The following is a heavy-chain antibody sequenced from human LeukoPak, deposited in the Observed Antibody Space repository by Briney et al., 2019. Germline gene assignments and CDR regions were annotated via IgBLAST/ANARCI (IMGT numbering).Heavy chain of an antibody. CDR2: ISAYNGNT. J-gene: IGHJ4*02. CDR3: ARGRKDCSAGNCYSDY. D-gene: IGHD2-15*01. CDR1: GYTFTSYG. Sequence: ASVKVSCTASGYTFTSYGISWVRQAPGQGLEWMGWISAYNGNTNYAQKLQGRVTMTTDTSTSTAYMELRSLRSDDTAVYYCARGRKDCSAGNCYSDYWGQGTLVTVSS. V-gene: IGHV1-18*01.